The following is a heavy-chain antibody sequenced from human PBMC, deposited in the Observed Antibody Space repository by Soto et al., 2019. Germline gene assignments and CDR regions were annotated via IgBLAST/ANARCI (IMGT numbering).Heavy chain of an antibody. J-gene: IGHJ4*02. CDR3: ARKDIAGNSVDF. D-gene: IGHD6-13*01. Sequence: PGESLKISCKASGHSFTTYWIGWVLQMPGKGLEWTGIIYPGDSDTRYSPSFQGQVTISADKSIGTAYLQWSSLKASDSAMFYCARKDIAGNSVDFWGQGTLVTVSS. CDR1: GHSFTTYW. V-gene: IGHV5-51*01. CDR2: IYPGDSDT.